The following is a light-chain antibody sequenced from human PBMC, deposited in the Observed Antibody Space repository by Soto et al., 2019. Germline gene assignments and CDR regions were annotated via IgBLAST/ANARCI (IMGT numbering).Light chain of an antibody. CDR1: SSDVGGYNS. CDR3: SSYTSSNTYV. Sequence: QSVLTQPASVSGSPGQSIAISCTGTSSDVGGYNSVSWYQQHPGKAPKLMIYNVSNRPSGVSDRFSGSKSGNTASLTISGLQAADEADYYCSSYTSSNTYVFGPGTKLTVL. CDR2: NVS. V-gene: IGLV2-14*03. J-gene: IGLJ1*01.